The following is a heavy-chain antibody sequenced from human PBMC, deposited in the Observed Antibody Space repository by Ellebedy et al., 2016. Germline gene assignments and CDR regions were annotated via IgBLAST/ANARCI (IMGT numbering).Heavy chain of an antibody. CDR2: MNPNSGNT. D-gene: IGHD5-18*01. J-gene: IGHJ4*02. CDR1: GYTFTSYD. V-gene: IGHV1-8*01. CDR3: ARTWIQLWTPDFDY. Sequence: ASVKVSCXASGYTFTSYDINWVRQATGQGLEWMGWMNPNSGNTGYAQKFQGRVTMTRDTAINTAYMELSRLTSDDTAVYYCARTWIQLWTPDFDYWGQGTLVTVSS.